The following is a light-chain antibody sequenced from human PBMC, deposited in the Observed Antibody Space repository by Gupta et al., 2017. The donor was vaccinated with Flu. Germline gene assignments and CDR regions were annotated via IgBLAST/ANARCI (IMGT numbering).Light chain of an antibody. CDR1: QGIRTD. J-gene: IGKJ1*01. CDR2: AAS. Sequence: DTQLTESPSSLSASVGDRVTITCRASQGIRTDLGWYQQKPGKAPKRLIYAASSLQSGVPSRFRGSGSGTEFTLTISSLQPEDFATYYCLQQNSYPWTFGQGTKVEIK. CDR3: LQQNSYPWT. V-gene: IGKV1-17*01.